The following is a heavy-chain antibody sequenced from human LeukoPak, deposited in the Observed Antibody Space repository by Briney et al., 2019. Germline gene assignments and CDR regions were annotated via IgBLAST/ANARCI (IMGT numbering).Heavy chain of an antibody. CDR2: INHSGST. CDR1: GGSFSGYY. Sequence: NPSETLSLTCAVYGGSFSGYYWSWIRQPPGKGLEWIGEINHSGSTNYNPSLKSRVTISVDTSKNQFSLKLSSVTAADTAVYYCARGRGYSYGHQPYYFDYLGQGTLVTVSS. CDR3: ARGRGYSYGHQPYYFDY. D-gene: IGHD5-18*01. V-gene: IGHV4-34*01. J-gene: IGHJ4*02.